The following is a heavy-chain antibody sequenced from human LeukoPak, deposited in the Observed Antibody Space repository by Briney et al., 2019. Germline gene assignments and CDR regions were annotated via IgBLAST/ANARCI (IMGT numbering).Heavy chain of an antibody. CDR3: ARSIVVVPAVEYI. V-gene: IGHV3-23*01. J-gene: IGHJ3*02. CDR1: GFTFSSYA. D-gene: IGHD2-2*01. Sequence: GGSLRLSCAASGFTFSSYAMSWVRQAPGKGLEWVSAISGSGGSTYYADSVKGRFTISRDNSKNTLYLQMNSLRAEDTAVYYCARSIVVVPAVEYIWGQGTMVTVSS. CDR2: ISGSGGST.